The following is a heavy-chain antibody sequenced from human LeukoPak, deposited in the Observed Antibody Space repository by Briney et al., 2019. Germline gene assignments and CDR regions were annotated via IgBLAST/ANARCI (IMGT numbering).Heavy chain of an antibody. J-gene: IGHJ4*02. CDR3: ARLENQALDY. Sequence: SQTLSLTCTVSGGSISSGGYYWSWIRQHPGKGLEWIGYIYYSGSTYYNPSLRSRATISVDTSKNQFSLKLSSVTAADTAVYYCARLENQALDYWGQGTLVTVSS. CDR2: IYYSGST. V-gene: IGHV4-31*03. CDR1: GGSISSGGYY. D-gene: IGHD1-14*01.